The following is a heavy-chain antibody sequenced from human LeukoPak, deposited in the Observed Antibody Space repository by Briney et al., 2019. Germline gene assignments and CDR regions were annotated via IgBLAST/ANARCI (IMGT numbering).Heavy chain of an antibody. Sequence: PGGCLRLSCAASGFTFSSYEMNWVRQAPGKGLEWVSYISSSGSTIYYADSVKGRFTISRDNAKNSMYLQMNSLRAEDTAVYYCARDRRTDGYIHFDYWGQGTLVTVSS. CDR3: ARDRRTDGYIHFDY. CDR1: GFTFSSYE. D-gene: IGHD5-24*01. V-gene: IGHV3-48*03. CDR2: ISSSGSTI. J-gene: IGHJ4*02.